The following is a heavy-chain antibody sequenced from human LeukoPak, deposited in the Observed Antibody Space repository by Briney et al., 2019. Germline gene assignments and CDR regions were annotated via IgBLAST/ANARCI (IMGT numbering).Heavy chain of an antibody. CDR3: AIKTRQYYYYGMDV. J-gene: IGHJ6*02. V-gene: IGHV4-34*01. D-gene: IGHD4-11*01. Sequence: SETLSLTCAVYGGSFSGYYWSWIRQPPGKGLEWIGEINHSGSTKYNPSLKSRVTISVDTSKNQFSLKLSSATAADTAVYYCAIKTRQYYYYGMDVWGQGTTVTVSS. CDR2: INHSGST. CDR1: GGSFSGYY.